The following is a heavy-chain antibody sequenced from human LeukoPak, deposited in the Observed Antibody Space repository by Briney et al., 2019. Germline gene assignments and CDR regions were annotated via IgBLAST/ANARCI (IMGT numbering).Heavy chain of an antibody. CDR2: INHSGST. J-gene: IGHJ4*02. V-gene: IGHV4-34*01. Sequence: PSETLSLTCSVYGGSLSGYYWSWIRQTPGKGLELLGEINHSGSTTYYPSFKSRVTISVDTSKNQFSLKLSSVTAADRALYYCARQTTSGYLDYWGQGTQVTVST. CDR1: GGSLSGYY. CDR3: ARQTTSGYLDY. D-gene: IGHD3-22*01.